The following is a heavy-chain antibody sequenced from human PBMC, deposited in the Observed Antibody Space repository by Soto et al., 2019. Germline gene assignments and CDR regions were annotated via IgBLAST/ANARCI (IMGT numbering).Heavy chain of an antibody. J-gene: IGHJ5*02. CDR3: ARVPGP. V-gene: IGHV4-30-4*08. CDR1: GGSISSGDYY. CDR2: IYYNGNT. Sequence: PSETLSLTCTVSGGSISSGDYYWSWIRQLPGKDLEWIAYIYYNGNTYYTPSLKSRATISVDTSRNQFSLNLSSVTAADTAVYYCARVPGPWGQGTLVTVSS.